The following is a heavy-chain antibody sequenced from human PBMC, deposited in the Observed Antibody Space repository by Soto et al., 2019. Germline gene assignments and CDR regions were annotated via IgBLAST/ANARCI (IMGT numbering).Heavy chain of an antibody. D-gene: IGHD2-2*01. CDR1: GFTFSSYA. CDR2: ISGSGGST. J-gene: IGHJ4*02. Sequence: XESLRLSFAASGFTFSSYAMSWVRRAPGKGLEWVSAISGSGGSTYYADSVKGRFTTSRDNSKNTLYLQMNSLRAEDTAVYYCAKEGIVVVPANVWGQGTLVTVSS. CDR3: AKEGIVVVPANV. V-gene: IGHV3-23*01.